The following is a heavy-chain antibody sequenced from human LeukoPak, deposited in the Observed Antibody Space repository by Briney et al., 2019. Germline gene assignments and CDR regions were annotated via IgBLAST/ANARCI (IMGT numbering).Heavy chain of an antibody. D-gene: IGHD2-15*01. Sequence: GSPRLSCAASGFTFSSYWMSWVRQAPGKGLEWIGEINHSGSTNYNPSLKSRVTISVDTSKNQFSLKLSSVTAADTAVYYCARGPRLIYCSGGSCYPPPGFVYWGQGTLVTVSS. CDR2: INHSGST. J-gene: IGHJ4*02. CDR1: GFTFSSYW. V-gene: IGHV4-34*01. CDR3: ARGPRLIYCSGGSCYPPPGFVY.